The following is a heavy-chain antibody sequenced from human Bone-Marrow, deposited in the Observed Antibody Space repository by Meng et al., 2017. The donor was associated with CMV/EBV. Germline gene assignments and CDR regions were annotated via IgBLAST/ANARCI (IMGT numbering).Heavy chain of an antibody. CDR1: GGSISSSSYY. CDR3: ARGGKVVPAPSDY. D-gene: IGHD2-2*01. Sequence: GSLRLSCTVSGGSISSSSYYWGWIRQPPGKGLEWIGSIYYSGSTYYNPSLKSRVTISVDTSKNQFSLKLSSVTAADTAVYYCARGGKVVPAPSDYWGQGTLVTASS. CDR2: IYYSGST. V-gene: IGHV4-39*07. J-gene: IGHJ4*02.